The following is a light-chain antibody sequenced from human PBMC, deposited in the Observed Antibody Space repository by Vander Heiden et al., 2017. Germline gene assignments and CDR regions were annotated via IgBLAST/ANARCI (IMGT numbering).Light chain of an antibody. J-gene: IGKJ1*01. CDR2: WAS. Sequence: DIVMTQSPDSLAVSLGERATINCKSSQSVLYSSNNKNYLAWYQQKPGQPPKLLIYWASTRESGVPDRFSASGSGTDFTLTISSLQAEDVAVYYCQRDDGTPRTFGQGTKVEIK. CDR1: QSVLYSSNNKNY. V-gene: IGKV4-1*01. CDR3: QRDDGTPRT.